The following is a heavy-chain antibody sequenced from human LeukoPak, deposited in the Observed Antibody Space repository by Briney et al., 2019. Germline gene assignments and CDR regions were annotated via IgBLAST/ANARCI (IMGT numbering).Heavy chain of an antibody. V-gene: IGHV3-74*03. CDR3: VRALTGTDDF. D-gene: IGHD1-7*01. CDR2: INPDGSMT. CDR1: AFTFSTSW. J-gene: IGHJ4*02. Sequence: GGSLRLSCTASAFTFSTSWMHWVRQAPGKGLVWVSRINPDGSMTTYVDSVKGRFTISGDNAKNTLYLQMNSLRVEDTAVYYCVRALTGTDDFWGQGTLVTVSS.